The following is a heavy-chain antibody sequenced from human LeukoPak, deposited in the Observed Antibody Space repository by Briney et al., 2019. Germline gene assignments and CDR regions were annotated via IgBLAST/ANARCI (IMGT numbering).Heavy chain of an antibody. CDR1: GYTFTSYY. Sequence: GASVKVSCKASGYTFTSYYMHWVRQAPGQGLEWMGLINPSGGSTGYAQKFQGRVTMTRDMSTSTVYMELSSLRSEDTAVYYCARGTYYDFWSGYSPYNWFDPWGQGTLVTVSS. V-gene: IGHV1-46*01. CDR3: ARGTYYDFWSGYSPYNWFDP. J-gene: IGHJ5*02. D-gene: IGHD3-3*01. CDR2: INPSGGST.